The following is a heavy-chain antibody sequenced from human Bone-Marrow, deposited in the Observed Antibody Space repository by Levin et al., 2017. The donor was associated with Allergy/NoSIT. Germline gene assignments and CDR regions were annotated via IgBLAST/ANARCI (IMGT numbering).Heavy chain of an antibody. J-gene: IGHJ6*02. CDR1: GFTFSSYS. Sequence: GGSLRLSCAASGFTFSSYSMNWVRQAPGKGLEWVSSISSSSSYIYYADSVKGRFTISRDNAKNSLYLQMNSLRAEDTAVYYCASTRLRYFDWFPMDVWGQGTTVTVSS. D-gene: IGHD3-9*01. CDR3: ASTRLRYFDWFPMDV. V-gene: IGHV3-21*01. CDR2: ISSSSSYI.